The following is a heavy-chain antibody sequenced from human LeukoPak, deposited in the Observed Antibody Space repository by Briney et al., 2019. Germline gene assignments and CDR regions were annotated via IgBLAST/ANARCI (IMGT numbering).Heavy chain of an antibody. V-gene: IGHV4-34*01. CDR1: GGSFSRYS. D-gene: IGHD6-13*01. CDR2: INHSGST. CDR3: ARVVGKYSSSWYY. J-gene: IGHJ4*02. Sequence: SETLSLTCAVYGGSFSRYSWSWIRQPPGKGLEGIGEINHSGSTNYNPSLKGRVTISVDPSKNQFSLKLRSVTAADTAVYYCARVVGKYSSSWYYWGQGILVTVSS.